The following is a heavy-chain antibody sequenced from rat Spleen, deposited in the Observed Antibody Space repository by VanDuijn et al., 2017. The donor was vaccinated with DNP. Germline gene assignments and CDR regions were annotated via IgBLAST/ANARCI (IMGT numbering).Heavy chain of an antibody. CDR2: ISYDGISS. J-gene: IGHJ2*01. D-gene: IGHD1-2*01. V-gene: IGHV5-29*01. CDR1: GFTFSYYG. CDR3: ATYSSYIGWFDY. Sequence: EVQLVESGGGLVQPGRSLKLSCAASGFTFSYYGMAWVRQAPTKGLEWVATISYDGISSYYRDSVKGRFTISRDNAKSTLYLQMDSLRSEDTATYYCATYSSYIGWFDYWGQGVMVTVSS.